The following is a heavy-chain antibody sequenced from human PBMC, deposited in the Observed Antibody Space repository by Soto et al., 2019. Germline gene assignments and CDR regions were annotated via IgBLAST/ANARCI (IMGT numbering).Heavy chain of an antibody. CDR2: FDPEDGET. V-gene: IGHV1-24*01. J-gene: IGHJ6*02. CDR1: GYXLTELS. Sequence: GASVKVSCKVSGYXLTELSMHWVRQAPGKGLEWMGGFDPEDGETIYAQKFQGRVTMTEDTSTDTAYMELSSLRSEDTAAYYCATQTTVTTLYYYYYGMDVWGQGTTVTVSS. D-gene: IGHD4-17*01. CDR3: ATQTTVTTLYYYYYGMDV.